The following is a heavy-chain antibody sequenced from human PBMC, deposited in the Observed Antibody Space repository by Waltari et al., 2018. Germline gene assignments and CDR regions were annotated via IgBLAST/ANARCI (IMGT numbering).Heavy chain of an antibody. J-gene: IGHJ6*02. CDR3: ARDLDYGDYGLVGGGMDV. CDR1: GFTFSSYG. D-gene: IGHD4-17*01. V-gene: IGHV3-33*01. Sequence: QVQLVESGGGVVQPGRSLRLSCAASGFTFSSYGMHWVRQPPGKGLEWVAVIWYDGRNKYYADAVKGRFTISRDNSKNTLYLQMNSLRAEDTAVYYCARDLDYGDYGLVGGGMDVWGQGTTVTVSS. CDR2: IWYDGRNK.